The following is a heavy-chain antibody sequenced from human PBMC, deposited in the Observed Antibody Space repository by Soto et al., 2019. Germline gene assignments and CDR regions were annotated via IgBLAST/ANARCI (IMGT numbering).Heavy chain of an antibody. CDR2: IIPIFGTA. CDR1: GGTFSSYA. Sequence: GASVKVSCKASGGTFSSYAISWVRQAPGQGLEWMGGIIPIFGTANYAQKFQGRVTITADKSTSTAYMELSSLRSEDTAVYYCARKTGTRNWFDPWGQGTLVTVSS. D-gene: IGHD1-7*01. J-gene: IGHJ5*02. CDR3: ARKTGTRNWFDP. V-gene: IGHV1-69*06.